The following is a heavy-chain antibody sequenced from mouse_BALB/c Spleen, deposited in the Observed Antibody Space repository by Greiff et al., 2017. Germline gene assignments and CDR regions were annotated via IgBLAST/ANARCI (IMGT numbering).Heavy chain of an antibody. D-gene: IGHD2-10*02. V-gene: IGHV7-3*02. CDR2: IRNKANGYTT. CDR1: GFTFTDYY. CDR3: ARDRGYGNYSWFAY. J-gene: IGHJ3*01. Sequence: EVQVVESGGGLVQPGGSLRLSCATSGFTFTDYYMSWVRQPPGKALEWLGFIRNKANGYTTEYSASVKGRFTISRDNSQSILYLQMNTLRAEDSATYSCARDRGYGNYSWFAYWGQGTLVTVSA.